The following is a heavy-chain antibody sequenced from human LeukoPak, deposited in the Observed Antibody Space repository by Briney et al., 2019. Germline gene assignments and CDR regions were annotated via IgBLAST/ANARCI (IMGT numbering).Heavy chain of an antibody. Sequence: SQTLSLTCTVSGGSISSGGYYWSWIRQHPGKGLEWIGYIYYSGSTYYNPSLKSQVTISVDTSKNQFSLKLSSVTAADTAVYYCAREGLYSSSSSRYYYYGMDVWGQGTTVTVSS. V-gene: IGHV4-31*01. CDR3: AREGLYSSSSSRYYYYGMDV. CDR2: IYYSGST. CDR1: GGSISSGGYY. J-gene: IGHJ6*02. D-gene: IGHD6-6*01.